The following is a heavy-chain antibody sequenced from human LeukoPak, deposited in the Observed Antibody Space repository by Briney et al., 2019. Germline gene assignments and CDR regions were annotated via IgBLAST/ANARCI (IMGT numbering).Heavy chain of an antibody. CDR3: VRKGYCSSGSCYLDY. CDR2: IYFTGTT. D-gene: IGHD2-15*01. Sequence: PSETLSLTCAVSGYSISSGYYWGWIRQPPGKGLEWIGSIYFTGTTYYNPSLKSRVTTSLDTSKNQFSLNLSSVTAADTAVYYCVRKGYCSSGSCYLDYWGQGTLVTVSS. J-gene: IGHJ4*02. V-gene: IGHV4-38-2*01. CDR1: GYSISSGYY.